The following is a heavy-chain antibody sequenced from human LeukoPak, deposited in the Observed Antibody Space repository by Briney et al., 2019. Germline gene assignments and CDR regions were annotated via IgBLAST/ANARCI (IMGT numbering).Heavy chain of an antibody. CDR2: ISGSGTT. CDR1: GFTFSSYA. D-gene: IGHD4-17*01. V-gene: IGHV3-23*01. Sequence: GGSLRLPCAASGFTFSSYAMSWVRQAPGKGLEWVSAISGSGTTYYADSVKGRFTISRDNSKNTLYLQMNSLRAEDTAVYYCAKNKYGDYGEYWGQGTLVTVSS. J-gene: IGHJ4*02. CDR3: AKNKYGDYGEY.